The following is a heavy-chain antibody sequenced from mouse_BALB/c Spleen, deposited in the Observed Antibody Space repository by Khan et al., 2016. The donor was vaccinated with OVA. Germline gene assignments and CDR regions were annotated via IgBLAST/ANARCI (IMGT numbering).Heavy chain of an antibody. Sequence: EVQLQESGPGLVKPSQSLSLTCTVTGYSITSDYAWNWIRQFPGNKLEWMGYISYSGSTTYNPSLKSRISITRDTSKDQFFLQLKSVTSEDTATYYCASELGRYYALDSWGQGTSVTVSS. J-gene: IGHJ4*01. CDR1: GYSITSDYA. CDR3: ASELGRYYALDS. D-gene: IGHD4-1*01. V-gene: IGHV3-2*02. CDR2: ISYSGST.